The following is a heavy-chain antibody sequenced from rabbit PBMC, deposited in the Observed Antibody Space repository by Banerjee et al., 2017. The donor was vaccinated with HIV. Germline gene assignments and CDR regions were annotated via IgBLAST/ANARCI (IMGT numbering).Heavy chain of an antibody. CDR2: IFGGSSGVT. CDR3: ARGGYAVGGYVDGLDL. CDR1: GFSFSSSYF. D-gene: IGHD8-1*01. J-gene: IGHJ3*01. V-gene: IGHV1S40*01. Sequence: QSLEESGGDLVKPGASLTLTCTASGFSFSSSYFMCWVRQAPGKGLEWITCIFGGSSGVTWYASWAKGRFTISKTSSTTVTLQMTSLTAADTATYFCARGGYAVGGYVDGLDLWGQGTLVTVS.